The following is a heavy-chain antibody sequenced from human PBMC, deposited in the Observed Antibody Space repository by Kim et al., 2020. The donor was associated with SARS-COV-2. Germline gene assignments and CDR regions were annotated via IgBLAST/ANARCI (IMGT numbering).Heavy chain of an antibody. CDR3: ARGVFDF. CDR2: YT. J-gene: IGHJ4*02. Sequence: YTHDADSVKGRFTITRDDSKKTLYLKLNSLRVEDTAIYFCARGVFDFWGQGVLVTVSS. V-gene: IGHV3-11*06.